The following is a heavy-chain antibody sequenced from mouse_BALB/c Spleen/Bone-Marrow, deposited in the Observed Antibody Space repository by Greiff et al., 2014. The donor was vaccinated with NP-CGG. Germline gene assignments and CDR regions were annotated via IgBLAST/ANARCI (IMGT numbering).Heavy chain of an antibody. CDR3: ARGYRYFDY. D-gene: IGHD2-14*01. V-gene: IGHV3-5*02. J-gene: IGHJ2*01. CDR2: IYYSGTI. CDR1: GISITTGNYR. Sequence: EVQLQQSGPGLVKPSQTVSLTCTVTGISITTGNYRWSWIRQFPGNKLEWIGYIYYSGTITYNPSLTSRTTITRDTSKNQFFLEMNSLTAEDTATYYCARGYRYFDYWGQGTTLTVSS.